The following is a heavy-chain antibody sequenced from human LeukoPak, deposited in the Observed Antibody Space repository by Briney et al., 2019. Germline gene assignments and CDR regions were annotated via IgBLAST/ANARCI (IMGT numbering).Heavy chain of an antibody. CDR2: INHSGST. CDR1: GGSFSGYY. J-gene: IGHJ5*02. Sequence: SETLSLTCAVYGGSFSGYYWSWIRQPPGKGLEWIGEINHSGSTNYNPSLKSRVTISVDTSKNQFTLRLSSVTAADSAVYYGGRVRGYGSGGWWFDPWGQGTLVTVSS. V-gene: IGHV4-34*01. D-gene: IGHD3-10*01. CDR3: GRVRGYGSGGWWFDP.